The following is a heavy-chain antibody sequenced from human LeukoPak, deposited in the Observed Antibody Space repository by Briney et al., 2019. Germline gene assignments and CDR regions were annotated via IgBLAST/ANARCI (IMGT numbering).Heavy chain of an antibody. CDR3: AAALSPVDSSGLNGFAY. CDR1: GYTFTSYY. J-gene: IGHJ4*02. CDR2: INPSGGST. V-gene: IGHV1-46*01. Sequence: ASVKFSCKASGYTFTSYYMHWVRQAPGQGLEWMGIINPSGGSTSYAQKFRERVTITRDMSTSTAYMELSSLRSEDTAVYYCAAALSPVDSSGLNGFAYWGQGTLVTVSS. D-gene: IGHD3-22*01.